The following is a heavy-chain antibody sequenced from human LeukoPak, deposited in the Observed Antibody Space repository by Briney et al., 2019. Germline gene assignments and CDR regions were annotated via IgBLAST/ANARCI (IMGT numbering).Heavy chain of an antibody. CDR1: GFTFTSSA. CDR3: AAGCSGGSCYSFYYYGMDV. CDR2: IVVGSGNT. D-gene: IGHD2-15*01. V-gene: IGHV1-58*01. Sequence: SVKVSCKASGFTFTSSAVQWVRQARGQRLEWIGWIVVGSGNTNYAQKFQERVTITRDMSTSTAYMELSGLRSEDTAVYYCAAGCSGGSCYSFYYYGMDVWGKGTTVTVSS. J-gene: IGHJ6*04.